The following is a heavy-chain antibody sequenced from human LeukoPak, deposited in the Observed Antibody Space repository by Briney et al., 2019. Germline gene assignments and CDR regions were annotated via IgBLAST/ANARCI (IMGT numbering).Heavy chain of an antibody. J-gene: IGHJ4*02. V-gene: IGHV3-74*01. D-gene: IGHD7-27*01. CDR1: GNYW. Sequence: GSLRLSCAASGNYWMHWVRQAPGKGLVWVSHINSDGSSTTYADSVKGRFTMSRDNAKSTLYLQMSSLRAEDTAVYYCATSLGPLTDYWGQGTLVTVSS. CDR3: ATSLGPLTDY. CDR2: INSDGSST.